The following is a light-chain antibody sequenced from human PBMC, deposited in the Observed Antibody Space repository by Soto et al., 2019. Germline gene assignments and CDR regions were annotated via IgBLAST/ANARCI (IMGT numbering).Light chain of an antibody. CDR1: QSISVW. CDR2: QAS. J-gene: IGKJ1*01. V-gene: IGKV1-5*03. Sequence: DIQITQSPSTLCASVGDSVTITCRASQSISVWLAWYQQKPGKAPNLLIYQASRLESGVPSMFSGSGSGTEFTLTISSLQPEDFATYYCQQHQTYSTFGQGTKVYIK. CDR3: QQHQTYST.